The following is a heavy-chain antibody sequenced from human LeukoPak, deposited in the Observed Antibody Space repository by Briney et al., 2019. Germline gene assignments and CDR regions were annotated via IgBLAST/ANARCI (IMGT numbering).Heavy chain of an antibody. J-gene: IGHJ5*02. V-gene: IGHV1-18*01. CDR1: GYTFTSYG. CDR3: ARDPVTTVTTRGNWFDP. Sequence: ASVKVSCKASGYTFTSYGIRWVRQAPGQGLEGMGWISAYNGNTNYAQKLQGRVTMTTDTSTRTAHLELRSLRSDATAVYYCARDPVTTVTTRGNWFDPWGQGTLVTVSS. CDR2: ISAYNGNT. D-gene: IGHD4-17*01.